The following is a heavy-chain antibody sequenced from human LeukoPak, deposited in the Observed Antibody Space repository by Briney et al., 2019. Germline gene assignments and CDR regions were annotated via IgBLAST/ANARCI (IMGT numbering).Heavy chain of an antibody. CDR1: GFTFSSYW. J-gene: IGHJ1*01. V-gene: IGHV3-74*01. D-gene: IGHD3-10*01. CDR3: ARFGSNHYGSGSYYEVGYFQH. CDR2: INSDGSST. Sequence: GGSLRLSCAASGFTFSSYWMHWVRQAPGKGLVWVSRINSDGSSTSYADSVKGRFTISRDNAKNSLYLQMNSLRAEDTAVYYCARFGSNHYGSGSYYEVGYFQHWGQGTLVTVSS.